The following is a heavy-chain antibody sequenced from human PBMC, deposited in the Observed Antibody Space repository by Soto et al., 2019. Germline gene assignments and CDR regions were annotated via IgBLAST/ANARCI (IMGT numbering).Heavy chain of an antibody. CDR3: AGYCSSTSCYNYYYYYGMDV. CDR2: ISSSSSYI. Sequence: ESGGGLVKPGGSLRLSCAASGFTFSSYSMNWVRQAPGKGLEWVSSISSSSSYIYYADSVKGRFTISRDNAKNSLYLQMNSLRAEDTAVYYCAGYCSSTSCYNYYYYYGMDVWGQGTTVTVSS. J-gene: IGHJ6*02. CDR1: GFTFSSYS. V-gene: IGHV3-21*01. D-gene: IGHD2-2*02.